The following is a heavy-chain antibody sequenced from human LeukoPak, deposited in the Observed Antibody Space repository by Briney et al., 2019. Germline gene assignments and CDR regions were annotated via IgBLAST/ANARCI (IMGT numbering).Heavy chain of an antibody. CDR2: INTNTGNP. Sequence: ASVKVSCKASGYTLTSYAMNWVRQAPGQGLEWMGWINTNTGNPTYAQGFTGRFVFSLDTSVSTAYLQISSLKAEDTAVYYCASGYSSSWYANSFDYWGQGTLVTVSS. CDR3: ASGYSSSWYANSFDY. CDR1: GYTLTSYA. V-gene: IGHV7-4-1*02. J-gene: IGHJ4*02. D-gene: IGHD6-13*01.